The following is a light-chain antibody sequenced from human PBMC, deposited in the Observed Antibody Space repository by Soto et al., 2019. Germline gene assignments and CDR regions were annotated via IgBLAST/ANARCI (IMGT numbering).Light chain of an antibody. CDR2: QAF. J-gene: IGKJ4*01. Sequence: DIQMTQSPSTLSASVGDSVTITCRASQSLSGWLTWYQQKPGKAPKLLIYQAFSLNSGVPSTFSGSGSGTEFTLTISSLQPDDFATYYCQQYHSYPLTFGGGTKVEIK. CDR1: QSLSGW. V-gene: IGKV1-5*03. CDR3: QQYHSYPLT.